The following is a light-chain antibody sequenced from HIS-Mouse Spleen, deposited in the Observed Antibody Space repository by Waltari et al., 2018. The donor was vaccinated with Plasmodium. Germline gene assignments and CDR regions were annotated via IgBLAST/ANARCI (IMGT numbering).Light chain of an antibody. Sequence: QSALTQPASVSGSPGQSITISCTGTSSDVGGYNYVSWYQQHPGKAPKLMIYDVSNRPSGVSKRFSGSKSGNTASRTISGLQAEDEADYYCSSYTSSSTLNYVFGTGTKVTVL. J-gene: IGLJ1*01. CDR1: SSDVGGYNY. CDR3: SSYTSSSTLNYV. V-gene: IGLV2-14*03. CDR2: DVS.